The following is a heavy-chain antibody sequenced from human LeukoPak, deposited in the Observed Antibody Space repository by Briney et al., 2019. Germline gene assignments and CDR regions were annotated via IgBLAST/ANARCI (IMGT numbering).Heavy chain of an antibody. Sequence: KPSETLSLTCTVSGGSISGFYWRWIRQPPGKGLEWIGYVHYSGSPTYNPSLKRRVTILLDTSDNQSSLHLNSVTDADTAVYYCARRNEGPADVWGRGTTVSVSS. CDR2: VHYSGSP. CDR3: ARRNEGPADV. V-gene: IGHV4-59*01. CDR1: GGSISGFY. D-gene: IGHD1-14*01. J-gene: IGHJ6*02.